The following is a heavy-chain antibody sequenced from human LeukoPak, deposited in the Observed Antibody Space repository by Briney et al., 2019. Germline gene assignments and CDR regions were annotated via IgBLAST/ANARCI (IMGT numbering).Heavy chain of an antibody. V-gene: IGHV3-23*01. CDR2: ISGSGGST. Sequence: PGGSLRLSCAGYGFTFSTYGMSWVRQAPGKGLEWVSTISGSGGSTYHADSVKGRFTISRDNSKNTLYLQMNLLRDEDTAVYYCAKRADGSSSYCPDYWGQGTLVTVSS. J-gene: IGHJ4*02. D-gene: IGHD3-22*01. CDR3: AKRADGSSSYCPDY. CDR1: GFTFSTYG.